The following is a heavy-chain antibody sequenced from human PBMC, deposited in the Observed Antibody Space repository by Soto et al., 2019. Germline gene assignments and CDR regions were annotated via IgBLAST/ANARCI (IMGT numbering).Heavy chain of an antibody. J-gene: IGHJ6*02. V-gene: IGHV3-30*03. CDR2: ISYDGSNK. D-gene: IGHD2-15*01. CDR3: ASSCSGGSCPDYYYGMDV. CDR1: GFTFSSYG. Sequence: GGSLRLSCAASGFTFSSYGMHWVRQAPGKGLEWVAVISYDGSNKYYADSVKGRFTISRDNSKNTLYLQMNSLRAEDTAVYYCASSCSGGSCPDYYYGMDVWGQGATVTVSS.